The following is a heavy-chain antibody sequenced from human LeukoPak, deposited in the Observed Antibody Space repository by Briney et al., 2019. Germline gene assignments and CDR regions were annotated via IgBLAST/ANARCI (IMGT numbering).Heavy chain of an antibody. CDR1: GFTFSNYW. D-gene: IGHD5-18*01. V-gene: IGHV3-7*05. CDR3: AETFTYGYDH. CDR2: INPGGSET. J-gene: IGHJ5*02. Sequence: GGSLRLSCAVSGFTFSNYWMTWVRQAPGKGLEWVANINPGGSETYHVDSVRGRFTISRDNAKNSLFLQMDSLRAEDTAVYYCAETFTYGYDHLGQGTLVTVSS.